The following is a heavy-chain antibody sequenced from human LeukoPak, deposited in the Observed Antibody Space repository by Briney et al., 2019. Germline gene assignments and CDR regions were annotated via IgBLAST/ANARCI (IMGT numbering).Heavy chain of an antibody. D-gene: IGHD3-10*01. V-gene: IGHV3-7*03. CDR3: AREKSGDYFDY. J-gene: IGHJ4*02. Sequence: PGGSLRLSCTPSGFTLSSYWVSWVRPAPGKGLEGVANIKQDGSEKYYVDSVKGRFTISRDNAKNSLYLQMNSLRAEDTAVEYCAREKSGDYFDYWGQGTLVTVSS. CDR1: GFTLSSYW. CDR2: IKQDGSEK.